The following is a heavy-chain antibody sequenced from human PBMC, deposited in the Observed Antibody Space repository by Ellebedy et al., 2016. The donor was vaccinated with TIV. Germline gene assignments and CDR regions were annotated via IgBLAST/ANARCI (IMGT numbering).Heavy chain of an antibody. D-gene: IGHD2-15*01. CDR3: ARDSEDAGPALDY. Sequence: GESLKISCAASGFIISGDWMSWVRQAPGKGLEWVAHINPDGSAEYYVDSVKGRFTISRDNAKNTLYLQMNSLRAEDTALYFCARDSEDAGPALDYWGQGTLVTVSS. CDR2: INPDGSAE. J-gene: IGHJ4*02. CDR1: GFIISGDW. V-gene: IGHV3-7*01.